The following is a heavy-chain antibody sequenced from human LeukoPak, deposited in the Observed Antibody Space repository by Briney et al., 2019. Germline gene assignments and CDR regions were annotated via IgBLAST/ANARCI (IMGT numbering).Heavy chain of an antibody. J-gene: IGHJ3*02. CDR1: GFTFDDYG. Sequence: PGGSPRLSCAASGFTFDDYGMSWVRQAPGKGLEWVSGINWNGGSTGYADSVKGRFTISRDNAMNSLYLQMNSLRAEDTALYYCAAYDFWSGYEGNNGAFDIWGQGTMVTVSS. V-gene: IGHV3-20*04. D-gene: IGHD3-3*01. CDR3: AAYDFWSGYEGNNGAFDI. CDR2: INWNGGST.